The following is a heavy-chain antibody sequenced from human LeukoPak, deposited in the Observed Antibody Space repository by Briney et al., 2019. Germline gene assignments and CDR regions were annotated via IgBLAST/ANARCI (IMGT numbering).Heavy chain of an antibody. CDR3: ASKS. CDR1: GFIFSTYA. J-gene: IGHJ5*02. CDR2: ISYDGSNK. V-gene: IGHV3-30-3*01. Sequence: GRSLRLSCAASGFIFSTYAMHWVRQTPGKGLEWVAVISYDGSNKYYADSVKGRFTISRDNSKNTLYLEMNSLRVEDTAVYYCASKSWGQGTLVTVSS.